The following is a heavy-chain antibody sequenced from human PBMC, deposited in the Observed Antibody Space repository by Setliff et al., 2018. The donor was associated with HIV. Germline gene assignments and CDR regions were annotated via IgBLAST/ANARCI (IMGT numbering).Heavy chain of an antibody. CDR2: IYYSGST. J-gene: IGHJ6*03. CDR1: GGSISSGGYY. D-gene: IGHD3-10*01. V-gene: IGHV4-31*03. Sequence: SETLSLTCTVSGGSISSGGYYWSWIRQHPGKGLEWIGYIYYSGSTYYNPSLKSRVTMSVDTSKDQFSLKLSSVTAADTAVYYCARARGLLPYYYLDVWGKGTTVTVSS. CDR3: ARARGLLPYYYLDV.